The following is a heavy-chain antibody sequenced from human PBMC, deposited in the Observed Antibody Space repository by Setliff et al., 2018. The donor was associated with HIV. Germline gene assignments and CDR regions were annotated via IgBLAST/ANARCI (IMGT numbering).Heavy chain of an antibody. CDR2: INAGKGDT. V-gene: IGHV1-3*01. Sequence: ASVKVSCKASGYTFTNFAIHWLRQAPGQRFEWVGWINAGKGDTKYAQNFQGRVTISSDTSATTAFMEMRSLKSEDTAVYYCARNGCSGDCYFWDLDYWGQGTEVTVSS. CDR1: GYTFTNFA. CDR3: ARNGCSGDCYFWDLDY. J-gene: IGHJ4*02. D-gene: IGHD2-21*02.